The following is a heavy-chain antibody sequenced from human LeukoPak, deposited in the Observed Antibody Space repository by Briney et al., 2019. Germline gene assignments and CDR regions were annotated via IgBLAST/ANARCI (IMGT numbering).Heavy chain of an antibody. Sequence: ASVKVSCKASGGTFSSYDMSWVRQAPGKGLEWVSAISGSGGSTYYADSVKGRFTISRDNSKNTLYLQMNSLRAEDTAVYYCAMSSSGWTAFDYWGQGTLVTVSS. CDR2: ISGSGGST. CDR3: AMSSSGWTAFDY. J-gene: IGHJ4*02. V-gene: IGHV3-23*01. CDR1: GGTFSSYD. D-gene: IGHD6-19*01.